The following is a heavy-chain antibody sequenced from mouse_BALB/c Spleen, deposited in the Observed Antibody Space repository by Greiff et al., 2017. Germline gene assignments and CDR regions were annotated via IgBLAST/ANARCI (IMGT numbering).Heavy chain of an antibody. D-gene: IGHD2-4*01. CDR3: ARNDYDYAMDY. CDR2: IYPGDGDT. V-gene: IGHV1-87*01. Sequence: QVQLKESGAELARPGASVKLSCKASGYTFTSYWMQWVKQRPGQGLEWIGAIYPGDGDTRYTQKFKGKATLTADKSSSTAYMQLSSLASEDSAVYYCARNDYDYAMDYWGQGTSVTVSS. CDR1: GYTFTSYW. J-gene: IGHJ4*01.